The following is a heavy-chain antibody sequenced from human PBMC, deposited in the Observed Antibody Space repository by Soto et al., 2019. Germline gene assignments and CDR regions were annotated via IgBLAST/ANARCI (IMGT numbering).Heavy chain of an antibody. Sequence: ASVKVSCKASGYTFTSYGISWVRQAPGQGLEWMGWISAYNGNTNYAQKLQGRVTMTTDTSTSTAYMELRSLRSDGTAVYYCASSNWGSVNFEYWGQGTLVTVSS. J-gene: IGHJ4*02. V-gene: IGHV1-18*01. CDR3: ASSNWGSVNFEY. D-gene: IGHD7-27*01. CDR1: GYTFTSYG. CDR2: ISAYNGNT.